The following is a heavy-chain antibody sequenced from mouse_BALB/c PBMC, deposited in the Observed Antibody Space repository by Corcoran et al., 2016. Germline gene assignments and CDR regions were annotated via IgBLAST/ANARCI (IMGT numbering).Heavy chain of an antibody. CDR2: IDPENGNT. D-gene: IGHD2-1*01. V-gene: IGHV14-1*02. Sequence: EVQLQQSGAELVRPGALVKLSCKASGFNIKDYYMHWVKQRPEQGLEWIGWIDPENGNTIYDPKFQGKASITADTSSNTAYLQLSSLTSEDTAVYYCARPSTMVRYYFDYWGQGTTLTVSS. CDR1: GFNIKDYY. CDR3: ARPSTMVRYYFDY. J-gene: IGHJ2*01.